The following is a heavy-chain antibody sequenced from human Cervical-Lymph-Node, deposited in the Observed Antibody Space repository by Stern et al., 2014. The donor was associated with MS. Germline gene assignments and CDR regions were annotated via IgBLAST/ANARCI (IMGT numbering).Heavy chain of an antibody. J-gene: IGHJ4*02. Sequence: EVHLVESGGGLVQPGGSLRLSCVASGFSFGTSWMSWVRQPPGRGLEWVANIRQDGYDKFYVDSVKGRFPISRDNARNSLYLQMNSLTVADTAVYYCARDRRAFLDYWGQGTHVAVSS. CDR1: GFSFGTSW. CDR3: ARDRRAFLDY. D-gene: IGHD2/OR15-2a*01. CDR2: IRQDGYDK. V-gene: IGHV3-7*01.